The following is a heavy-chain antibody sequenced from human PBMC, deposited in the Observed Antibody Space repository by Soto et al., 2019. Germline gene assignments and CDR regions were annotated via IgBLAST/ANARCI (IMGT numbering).Heavy chain of an antibody. CDR3: ARDRAYSSFDY. CDR2: INPDGSTT. V-gene: IGHV3-7*03. D-gene: IGHD4-4*01. CDR1: GLTFRSVW. J-gene: IGHJ4*02. Sequence: PVGALRLSCAVSGLTFRSVWMGWVRQAPGKGLEWVATINPDGSTTDHVDSVKGRFTVSRDNARNSLYLQMDSLRVEDTAVYFCARDRAYSSFDYWGQGTPVTVSS.